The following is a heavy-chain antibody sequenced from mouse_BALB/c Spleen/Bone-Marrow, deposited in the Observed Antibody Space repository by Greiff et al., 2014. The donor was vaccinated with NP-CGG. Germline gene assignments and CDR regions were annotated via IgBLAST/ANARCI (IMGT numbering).Heavy chain of an antibody. CDR2: ISSGGSYT. J-gene: IGHJ2*01. V-gene: IGHV5-9-3*01. CDR3: ASLTGRDY. CDR1: GFTFSGYA. Sequence: EVQLQQSGGGLVKPGGSLKLSCAASGFTFSGYAMSWVRQTPEKRLEWVATISSGGSYTYYPDSVKGRFTISRDNAKNTLYLQMGSLRSEDTAMYYCASLTGRDYWGQGTTLTVSA. D-gene: IGHD4-1*01.